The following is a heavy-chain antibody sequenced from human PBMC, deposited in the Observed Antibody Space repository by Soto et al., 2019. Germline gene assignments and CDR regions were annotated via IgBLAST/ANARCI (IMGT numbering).Heavy chain of an antibody. V-gene: IGHV4-34*01. D-gene: IGHD5-12*01. CDR1: GGSFSGYY. Sequence: SETLSLTCAVYGGSFSGYYWSWIRQPPGKGLEWIGEINHSGSTNYNPSLKSRVTISVDTPKNQFSLKLSSVTAADTAVYYCARARRLDIVAMNDYYYMDVWGKGTTVTVSS. J-gene: IGHJ6*03. CDR3: ARARRLDIVAMNDYYYMDV. CDR2: INHSGST.